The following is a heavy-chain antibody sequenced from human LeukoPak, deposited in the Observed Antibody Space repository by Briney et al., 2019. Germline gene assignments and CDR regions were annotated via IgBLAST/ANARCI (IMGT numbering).Heavy chain of an antibody. J-gene: IGHJ4*02. D-gene: IGHD6-19*01. CDR1: GYSFTSYW. CDR3: ARIPYSSGWYYFDY. Sequence: GESLKISCKGSGYSFTSYWISWVRQMPGKGLEWMGRIDPSDSYTNYSPSFQGHVTISADKSINTAYLQWSSLKASDTAMYHCARIPYSSGWYYFDYWGQGTLVTVSS. CDR2: IDPSDSYT. V-gene: IGHV5-10-1*01.